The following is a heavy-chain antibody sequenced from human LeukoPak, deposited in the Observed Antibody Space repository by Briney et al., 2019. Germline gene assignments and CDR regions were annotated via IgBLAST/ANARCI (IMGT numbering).Heavy chain of an antibody. D-gene: IGHD1-1*01. V-gene: IGHV3-9*01. Sequence: PGGSLRLSCAASGFTFDDYAMHWVRQAPGKGLEWVSGISWNSGSIGYADSVKGRFTISRDNAKNSLYLQMNSLRAEDTAVYYCAREGTDPYYYYMDVRGKGTTVTVSS. CDR1: GFTFDDYA. CDR2: ISWNSGSI. J-gene: IGHJ6*03. CDR3: AREGTDPYYYYMDV.